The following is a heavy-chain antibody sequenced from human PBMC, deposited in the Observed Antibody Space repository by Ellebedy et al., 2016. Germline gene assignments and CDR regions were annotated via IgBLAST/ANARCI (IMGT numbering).Heavy chain of an antibody. V-gene: IGHV1-8*01. D-gene: IGHD3-10*01. CDR1: GYTFTSYD. CDR3: ARGLFARGFDY. CDR2: MNPNSGNT. Sequence: ASVKVSXXASGYTFTSYDINWVRTATGQGLEWMGWMNPNSGNTGYAQKVQGRVTMTRNTSISTAYMELSSLRSEDTAVYYCARGLFARGFDYWGQGTLFTFSS. J-gene: IGHJ4*02.